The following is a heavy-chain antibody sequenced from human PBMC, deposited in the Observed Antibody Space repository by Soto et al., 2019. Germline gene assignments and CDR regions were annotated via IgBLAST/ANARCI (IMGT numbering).Heavy chain of an antibody. V-gene: IGHV4-59*01. Sequence: PSETLSLTCTVSGGSISSYYWSWIRQPPGKGLEWIGYIFYTGSTNYNPSLKSRVTISVDTSKNQFSLKLSSVTAADTAVYHCARAGCISPSCYSCNNIFAYWGRGTLVPVSS. CDR2: IFYTGST. D-gene: IGHD2-2*01. J-gene: IGHJ4*02. CDR1: GGSISSYY. CDR3: ARAGCISPSCYSCNNIFAY.